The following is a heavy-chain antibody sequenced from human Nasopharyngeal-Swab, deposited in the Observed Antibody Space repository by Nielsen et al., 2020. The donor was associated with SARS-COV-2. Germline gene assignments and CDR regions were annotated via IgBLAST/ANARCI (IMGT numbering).Heavy chain of an antibody. CDR3: ARDVSSSWYIGGEDY. Sequence: GESLKISCAASGFTFSSYAMHWVRQAPGKGLEWVAVISYDGSNKYYADSVKGRFTISRDNSKNTLYLQMNSLRAEDTAVYYCARDVSSSWYIGGEDYWGQGTLVTVSS. D-gene: IGHD6-13*01. CDR1: GFTFSSYA. J-gene: IGHJ4*02. CDR2: ISYDGSNK. V-gene: IGHV3-30-3*01.